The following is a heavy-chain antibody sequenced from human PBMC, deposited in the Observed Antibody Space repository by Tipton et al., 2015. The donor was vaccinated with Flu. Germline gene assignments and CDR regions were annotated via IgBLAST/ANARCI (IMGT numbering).Heavy chain of an antibody. J-gene: IGHJ4*02. Sequence: QLVQSGAEVKKPGASVKVSCKSSGYRFTGYYIHWVRQAPGQGLEWMGWINPDSGDTHYAQKLQGRVTMTRDTSISTAYMEMRRLKSDDTAVYYCARVLRQVVYDYWGQGTLVTVSS. V-gene: IGHV1-2*02. CDR3: ARVLRQVVYDY. D-gene: IGHD2-15*01. CDR2: INPDSGDT. CDR1: GYRFTGYY.